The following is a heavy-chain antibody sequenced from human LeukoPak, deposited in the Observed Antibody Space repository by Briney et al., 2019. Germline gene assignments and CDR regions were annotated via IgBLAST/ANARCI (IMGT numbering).Heavy chain of an antibody. J-gene: IGHJ4*02. V-gene: IGHV1-2*02. Sequence: EASVEVSCKASGYTFTGYYMHWVRQAPGQGLEWMGWINPDSGGTNFAQKFQGRVTMTRDTSISTAYMELSRLRSDDTAVYYCGRDFRDSLDYWGQGTLVTVSS. CDR2: INPDSGGT. CDR3: GRDFRDSLDY. CDR1: GYTFTGYY.